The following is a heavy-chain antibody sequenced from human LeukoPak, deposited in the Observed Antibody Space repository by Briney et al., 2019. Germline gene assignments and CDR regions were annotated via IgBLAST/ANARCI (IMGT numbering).Heavy chain of an antibody. V-gene: IGHV3-21*04. Sequence: GGSLRLSCAASGFMFNGYSMTWVRQAPGKGLEWVSYISGGSDYIFYTDSVKGRFTISRDNAKSTLYLQMNSLRAEDTAVYYCAKDQVTIIVVAPMIWGQGTLVTVSS. CDR3: AKDQVTIIVVAPMI. CDR1: GFMFNGYS. CDR2: ISGGSDYI. J-gene: IGHJ4*02. D-gene: IGHD3-22*01.